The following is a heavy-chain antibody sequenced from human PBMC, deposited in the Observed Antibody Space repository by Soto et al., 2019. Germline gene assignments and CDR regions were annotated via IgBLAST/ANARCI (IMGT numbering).Heavy chain of an antibody. D-gene: IGHD4-17*01. V-gene: IGHV5-51*01. J-gene: IGHJ6*03. CDR2: IYPGDSDT. Sequence: GESLKISCKGSGYSFTSYWIGWVRQMPGKGLEWMGIIYPGDSDTRYSPSFQGQVTISADKSISTAYLQWSSLKASDTAMYYCARGSVTTYDYYYYYMDVWGKETTGTVSS. CDR3: ARGSVTTYDYYYYYMDV. CDR1: GYSFTSYW.